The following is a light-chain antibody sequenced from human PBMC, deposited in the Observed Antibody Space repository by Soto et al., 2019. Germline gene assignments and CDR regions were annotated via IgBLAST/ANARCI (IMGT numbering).Light chain of an antibody. Sequence: QSALTQPASVSGSPGQSITISCTGTSSDVGFYNYVSWYQQQHPGKAPKLMIYEVDNRPSGVSIRFSGSKSGNTASLTISGLQAEDEADYYCCSYAGSYIYVFGTGTKLTVL. CDR1: SSDVGFYNY. CDR3: CSYAGSYIYV. V-gene: IGLV2-14*01. J-gene: IGLJ1*01. CDR2: EVD.